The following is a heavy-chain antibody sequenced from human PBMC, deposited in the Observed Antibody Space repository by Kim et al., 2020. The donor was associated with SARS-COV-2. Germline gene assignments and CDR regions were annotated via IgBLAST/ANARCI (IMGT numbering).Heavy chain of an antibody. J-gene: IGHJ4*02. CDR1: GYTFTSYD. CDR2: MNPNSGNT. V-gene: IGHV1-8*01. Sequence: ASVKVSCKASGYTFTSYDINWVRQATGQGLEWMGWMNPNSGNTGYAQKFQGRVTMTRNTSISTAYMELSSLRSEDTAVYYCASGGPHSSGYYGGDYWGQGTLVTVSS. D-gene: IGHD3-22*01. CDR3: ASGGPHSSGYYGGDY.